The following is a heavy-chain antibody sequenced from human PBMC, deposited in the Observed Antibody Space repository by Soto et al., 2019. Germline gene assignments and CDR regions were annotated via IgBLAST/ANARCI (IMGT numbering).Heavy chain of an antibody. CDR1: GGSISSSSYY. V-gene: IGHV4-39*01. Sequence: QLQLQESGPGLVKPSETLSLTCTVSGGSISSSSYYWGWIRQPPGKGLEWIGSIYYSGSTYYNPSLKSRVTISVDTSKNQFSLKLSSVTAADTAVYYCARPFFGVVIIPDLDWFDPWGQGTLVTVSS. D-gene: IGHD3-3*01. CDR3: ARPFFGVVIIPDLDWFDP. CDR2: IYYSGST. J-gene: IGHJ5*02.